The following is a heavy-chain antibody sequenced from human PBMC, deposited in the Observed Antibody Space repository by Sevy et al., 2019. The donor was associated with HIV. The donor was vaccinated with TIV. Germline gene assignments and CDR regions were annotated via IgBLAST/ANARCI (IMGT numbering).Heavy chain of an antibody. CDR2: IYYSGST. CDR1: GGSISSGGYY. CDR3: AREVPAANRGDYYYYGMDV. Sequence: SETLSLTCTVSGGSISSGGYYWSWIRQHPGKGLEWIGYIYYSGSTYYNPSLKSRVTISVDTSKNQFSLKLSSVTAAETAVYYCAREVPAANRGDYYYYGMDVWGQGTTVTVSS. V-gene: IGHV4-31*03. D-gene: IGHD2-2*01. J-gene: IGHJ6*02.